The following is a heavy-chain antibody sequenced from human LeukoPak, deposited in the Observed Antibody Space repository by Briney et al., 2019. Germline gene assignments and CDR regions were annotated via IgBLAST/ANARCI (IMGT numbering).Heavy chain of an antibody. J-gene: IGHJ4*02. CDR1: GGSISSGSYY. D-gene: IGHD3-22*01. CDR3: ARASYSYDISGWVPFDY. CDR2: IYTSGST. Sequence: SQTLSLTCTVSGGSISSGSYYWTWIRQPAGKGLEWIGRIYTSGSTNYNPSLKSRVTISGDTSENQFFLRLSSVTAADTAVYYCARASYSYDISGWVPFDYWGQGTLVTVSS. V-gene: IGHV4-61*02.